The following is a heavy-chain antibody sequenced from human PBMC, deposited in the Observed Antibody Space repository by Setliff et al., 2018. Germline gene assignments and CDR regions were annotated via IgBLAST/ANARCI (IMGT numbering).Heavy chain of an antibody. Sequence: GGSLRLSCAASGFTFSNYEMNWVRQAPGKGLEWVSYINSGGSLIYYADSVKGRFTISRDNSKNTLYLQMNSLRPEDTAVYYCVRNWGGVKFYFDSWGQGTLVTVSS. D-gene: IGHD3-16*01. CDR1: GFTFSNYE. V-gene: IGHV3-48*03. CDR3: VRNWGGVKFYFDS. CDR2: INSGGSLI. J-gene: IGHJ4*02.